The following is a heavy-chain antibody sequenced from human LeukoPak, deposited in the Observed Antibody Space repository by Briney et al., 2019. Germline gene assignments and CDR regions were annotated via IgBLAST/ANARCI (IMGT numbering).Heavy chain of an antibody. D-gene: IGHD3-22*01. CDR3: ARDRLEPTHYYDSSGWFDY. CDR1: GFTFSSYG. Sequence: GRSLRLSCAASGFTFSSYGMHWVRQAPGKGLEWVAVIWYDASNKYYADSVKGRFTISRDNSKNTLYLQMNSLRAEDTAVYYCARDRLEPTHYYDSSGWFDYWGQGTLVTVSS. CDR2: IWYDASNK. V-gene: IGHV3-33*01. J-gene: IGHJ4*02.